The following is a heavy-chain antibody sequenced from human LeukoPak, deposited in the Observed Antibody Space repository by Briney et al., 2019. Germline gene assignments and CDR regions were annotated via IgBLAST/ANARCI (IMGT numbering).Heavy chain of an antibody. CDR1: GFTFRSYA. CDR2: ISGSGSST. CDR3: AKDLRAAAGTYPDY. Sequence: GGSLRLSCAASGFTFRSYALSWVRQAPGKGLEWVSDISGSGSSTYYADSVKGRFTISRDNSKNTLYLQMNSLRAEDTAVYYCAKDLRAAAGTYPDYWGQGTLVTVSS. V-gene: IGHV3-23*01. D-gene: IGHD6-13*01. J-gene: IGHJ4*02.